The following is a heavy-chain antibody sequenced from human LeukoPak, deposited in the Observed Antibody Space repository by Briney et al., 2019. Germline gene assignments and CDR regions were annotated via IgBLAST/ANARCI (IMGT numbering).Heavy chain of an antibody. V-gene: IGHV1-46*01. CDR3: ARAYGSGSYRYYFDY. CDR2: INPSGGST. Sequence: ASVKVSCKASGYTFTGYYMHWVRQAPGQGLEWMGIINPSGGSTTYAQKFQGRVTMTRDTSTTVYMELSSLRSEDTAVYYCARAYGSGSYRYYFDYWGQGTLVTVSS. D-gene: IGHD3-10*01. J-gene: IGHJ4*02. CDR1: GYTFTGYY.